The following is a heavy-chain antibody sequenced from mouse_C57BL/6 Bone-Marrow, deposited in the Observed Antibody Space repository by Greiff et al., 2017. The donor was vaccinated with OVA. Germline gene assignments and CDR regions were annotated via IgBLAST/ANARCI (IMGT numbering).Heavy chain of an antibody. V-gene: IGHV5-6*01. CDR1: GFTFSSYG. Sequence: EVQGVESGGDLVKPGGSLKLSCAASGFTFSSYGMSWVRQTPDKRLEWVATISSGGSYTYYPDSVKGRFTISRDNAKNTLYLQMSSLKSEDTAMSVCARHGISVVYYSVAYRGEKTLGTVSA. CDR3: ARHGISVVYYSVAY. CDR2: ISSGGSYT. J-gene: IGHJ3*01. D-gene: IGHD1-1*02.